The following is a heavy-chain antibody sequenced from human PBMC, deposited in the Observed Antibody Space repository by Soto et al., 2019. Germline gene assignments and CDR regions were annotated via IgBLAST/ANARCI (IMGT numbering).Heavy chain of an antibody. Sequence: PGGSLRLSCAASGFTFSSYGMHWVRQAPGKGLEWVAVISYDGSNKYYADSVKGRFTISRDNSKNTLYLQMNSLRAEDTAVYYCEKDSGTVTTPDYWGQGSLVTVSS. J-gene: IGHJ4*02. CDR3: EKDSGTVTTPDY. V-gene: IGHV3-30*18. CDR2: ISYDGSNK. CDR1: GFTFSSYG. D-gene: IGHD4-17*01.